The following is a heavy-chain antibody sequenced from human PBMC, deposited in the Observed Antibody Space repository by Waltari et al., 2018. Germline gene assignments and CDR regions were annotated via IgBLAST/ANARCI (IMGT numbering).Heavy chain of an antibody. CDR1: GVTVNSYH. CDR2: IYSGGST. Sequence: EEQLVESGGGSVWPGDSLRVSCAASGVTVNSYHRTWVRQAPGKGLEWVSVIYSGGSTEYADSVKGRFIISRDSSENTLYLQMNSLRAGDTAVYYCARESRDGYNGDAFDIWGQGTMVTVSS. J-gene: IGHJ3*02. D-gene: IGHD2-21*01. CDR3: ARESRDGYNGDAFDI. V-gene: IGHV3-66*02.